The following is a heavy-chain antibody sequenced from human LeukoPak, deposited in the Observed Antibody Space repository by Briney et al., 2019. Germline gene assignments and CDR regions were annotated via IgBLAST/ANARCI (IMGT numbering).Heavy chain of an antibody. J-gene: IGHJ4*02. D-gene: IGHD1-26*01. CDR2: IIPILGIA. CDR1: GGTFSSYA. Sequence: ASVKVSCKASGGTFSSYAISWVRQAPGQGLEWMGRIIPILGIANYAQKFQGRVTITADKSTSTAYMELSSLRSEDTAVYYCARESESGSSPLGYWGQGTLVTVSS. CDR3: ARESESGSSPLGY. V-gene: IGHV1-69*04.